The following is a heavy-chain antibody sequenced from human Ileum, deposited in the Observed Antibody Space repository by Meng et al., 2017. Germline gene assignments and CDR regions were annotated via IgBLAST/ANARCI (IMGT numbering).Heavy chain of an antibody. J-gene: IGHJ4*02. CDR3: AKPRQYDYGDFEY. CDR1: AFTFSSYN. Sequence: AGSLTLSCVVSAFTFSSYNMHWVRQAPGKGPEWVSCMSGSVSSFGNYTHYADSVKARFIISRENAKNSLYLQIYSLRAEDTAIYYCAKPRQYDYGDFEYWGQGTLVTVSS. D-gene: IGHD4-17*01. V-gene: IGHV3-21*01. CDR2: MSGSVSSFGNYT.